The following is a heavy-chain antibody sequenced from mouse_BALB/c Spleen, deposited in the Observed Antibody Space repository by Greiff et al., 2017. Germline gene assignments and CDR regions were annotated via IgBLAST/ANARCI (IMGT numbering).Heavy chain of an antibody. J-gene: IGHJ3*01. CDR2: IWGDGST. Sequence: VQLVEPGPGLVAPSQSLSISCTVSGFSFTSYGVSWVRQPPGKGLEWLGVIWGDGSTNYHSALISSMSISKDNSKSQVFLKLNSLQTDDTATYYCAKEGDGSSHWFAYWGQGTLVTVSA. V-gene: IGHV2-3*01. CDR1: GFSFTSYG. D-gene: IGHD1-1*01. CDR3: AKEGDGSSHWFAY.